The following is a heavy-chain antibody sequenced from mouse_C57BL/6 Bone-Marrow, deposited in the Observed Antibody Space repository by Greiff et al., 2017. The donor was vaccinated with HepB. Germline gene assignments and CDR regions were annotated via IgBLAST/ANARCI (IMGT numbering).Heavy chain of an antibody. CDR2: IHPNSGST. CDR3: ARDDYAPAY. Sequence: VKLQQPGAELVKPGASVKLSCKASGYTFTSYWMHWVKQRPGQGLEWIGMIHPNSGSTNYNEKFKSKATLTVDKSSSTAYMQLSSLTSEDSAVYYCARDDYAPAYWGQGTLVTVSA. D-gene: IGHD2-4*01. J-gene: IGHJ3*01. CDR1: GYTFTSYW. V-gene: IGHV1-64*01.